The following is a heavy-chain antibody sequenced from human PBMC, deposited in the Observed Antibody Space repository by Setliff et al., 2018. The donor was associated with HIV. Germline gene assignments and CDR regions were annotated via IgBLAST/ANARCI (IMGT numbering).Heavy chain of an antibody. D-gene: IGHD6-19*01. CDR2: ISWDGGST. J-gene: IGHJ6*03. V-gene: IGHV3-43*01. Sequence: PGGSLRLSCAASGFTFDDSTMHWVRQAPGKGLEWVSLISWDGGSTYYADSVQGRFTISRDTPNHMVYLQMNNLRPEDTALYYCAKDSEAVAVKYYYMDVWGRGTTVTVSS. CDR1: GFTFDDST. CDR3: AKDSEAVAVKYYYMDV.